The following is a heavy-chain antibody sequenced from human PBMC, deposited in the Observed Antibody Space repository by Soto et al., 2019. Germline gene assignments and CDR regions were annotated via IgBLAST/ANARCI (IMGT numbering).Heavy chain of an antibody. D-gene: IGHD3-3*01. V-gene: IGHV4-34*01. CDR2: INHSGRT. CDR3: ARGWWLKIFGVVITSDWFHX. Sequence: SETLSLTCAVYGGSFSGCYWSWIRQPPGKGLEWILEINHSGRTNYNPSLKSLVNISVETSKNQFSLKLSSVTAADTAVYYCARGWWLKIFGVVITSDWFHXWGQVTLVTVSX. CDR1: GGSFSGCY. J-gene: IGHJ5*02.